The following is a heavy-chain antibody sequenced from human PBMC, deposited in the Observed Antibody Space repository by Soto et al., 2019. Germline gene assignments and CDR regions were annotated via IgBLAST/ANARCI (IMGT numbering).Heavy chain of an antibody. CDR3: ARPPFDSSGYYRN. Sequence: CSPKISSAACGDSEYRYVMHVARQTPGKGLEWVAAISYDGTNKNYADSVKGRFTISGDNSKDTLYLQMDSLRPDDTAVYYCARPPFDSSGYYRNWGQGTLVTVSS. CDR2: ISYDGTNK. V-gene: IGHV3-30*04. J-gene: IGHJ4*02. D-gene: IGHD3-22*01. CDR1: GDSEYRYV.